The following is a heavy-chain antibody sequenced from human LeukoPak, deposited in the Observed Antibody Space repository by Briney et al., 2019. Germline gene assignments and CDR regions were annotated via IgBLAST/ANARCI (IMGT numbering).Heavy chain of an antibody. CDR2: MNPNSGNT. CDR3: ARYSQTHLNWFDP. V-gene: IGHV1-8*01. CDR1: GYTFTSYD. J-gene: IGHJ5*02. Sequence: ASVKVSCKASGYTFTSYDINWVRQATGQGLEWMGWMNPNSGNTGYAQKFQGRVTMTRNTPISTAYMDLSSLRSEDTAVYYCARYSQTHLNWFDPWGQGTLVTVSS. D-gene: IGHD2-21*01.